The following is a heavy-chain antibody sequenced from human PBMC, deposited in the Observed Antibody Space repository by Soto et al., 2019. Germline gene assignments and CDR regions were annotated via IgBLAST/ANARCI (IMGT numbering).Heavy chain of an antibody. D-gene: IGHD1-26*01. CDR1: GYSISSSNL. CDR3: ARREIQGPIDY. V-gene: IGHV4-28*01. Sequence: PSETLCLTCAVSGYSISSSNLWGWIRQPPGKGLEWIGYIYYSGTTYYNPSLKSRVTMSVDTSKNQFSLKLTSVTAVDTAVYYYARREIQGPIDYWGQGTLVTVSS. CDR2: IYYSGTT. J-gene: IGHJ4*02.